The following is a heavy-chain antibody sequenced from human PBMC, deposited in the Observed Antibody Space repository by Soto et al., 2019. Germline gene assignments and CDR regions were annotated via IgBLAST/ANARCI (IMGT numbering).Heavy chain of an antibody. D-gene: IGHD6-19*01. CDR3: ASGIAVAGSMGWDY. V-gene: IGHV3-21*01. J-gene: IGHJ4*02. CDR2: ISSTSHYT. Sequence: EVQLVESGGGLVKPGGSLRLSCGGSGFTFSDYSMNWVRRARGKGLEWVSSISSTSHYTYYADSVKARFTISRDNAKNLVYLQVNTLSAEDTAVYYCASGIAVAGSMGWDYRGQGTVVTVSS. CDR1: GFTFSDYS.